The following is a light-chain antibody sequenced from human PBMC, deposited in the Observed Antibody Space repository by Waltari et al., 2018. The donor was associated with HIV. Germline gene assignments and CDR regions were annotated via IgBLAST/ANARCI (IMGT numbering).Light chain of an antibody. V-gene: IGKV3-20*01. CDR3: QQYGGSPIT. J-gene: IGKJ5*01. CDR2: GTS. CDR1: QSVRSAS. Sequence: EIVLTQSPGTLSLSPGERATLSCRASQSVRSASLAWYQQKPGQAPRLLIYGTSTRATGIPDRFSGSGSGTDFTLNINRLEPEDFAVYYCQQYGGSPITFGQGARLEMK.